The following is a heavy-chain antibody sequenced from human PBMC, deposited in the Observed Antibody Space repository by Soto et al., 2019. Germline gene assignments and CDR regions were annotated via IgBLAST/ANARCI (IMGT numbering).Heavy chain of an antibody. V-gene: IGHV3-33*01. J-gene: IGHJ6*02. D-gene: IGHD3-22*01. CDR3: ASGEYYGSGGYYRNGYGMDV. Sequence: GGSLRLSCAASGFTFSSYAMHWVRQAPGKGLEWVSVIWDDGGNKYYADSVKGRFTISRDNSKNTLYLQMNSLRAEDTAVYYCASGEYYGSGGYYRNGYGMDVWGQGTMVTVSS. CDR2: IWDDGGNK. CDR1: GFTFSSYA.